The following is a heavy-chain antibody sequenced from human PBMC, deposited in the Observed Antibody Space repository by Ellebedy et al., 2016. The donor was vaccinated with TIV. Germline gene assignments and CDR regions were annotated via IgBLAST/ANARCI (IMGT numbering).Heavy chain of an antibody. D-gene: IGHD4-11*01. CDR3: ARYHYRTFDP. V-gene: IGHV3-23*01. Sequence: PGGSLRLSCGASGFTFSSYAMSWVRQAPGKGLEWVSAISGSGGSTYYADSVKSRFTISRDNAKNSLYLQMDSLTDEDTAVYYCARYHYRTFDPWGQGTLVTVSS. CDR2: ISGSGGST. CDR1: GFTFSSYA. J-gene: IGHJ5*02.